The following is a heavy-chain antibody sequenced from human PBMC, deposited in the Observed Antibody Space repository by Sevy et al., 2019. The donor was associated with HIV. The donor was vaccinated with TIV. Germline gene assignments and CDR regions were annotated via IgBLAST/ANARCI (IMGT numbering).Heavy chain of an antibody. D-gene: IGHD6-6*01. J-gene: IGHJ6*03. CDR2: ISSSSSYI. CDR3: ARAVAARRSPGPWGYYYMDV. Sequence: GGSLRLSCAASGFTFSSYSMNWVRQAPGKGLEWVSSISSSSSYIYYADSVKGRFSISGDNAKNSLYLQMNSLIAEDTAVYYFARAVAARRSPGPWGYYYMDVWGKGTTVTVS. CDR1: GFTFSSYS. V-gene: IGHV3-21*01.